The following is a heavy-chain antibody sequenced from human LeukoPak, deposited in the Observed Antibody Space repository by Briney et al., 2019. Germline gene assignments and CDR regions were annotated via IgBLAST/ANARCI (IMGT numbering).Heavy chain of an antibody. CDR1: GYTFTSYY. J-gene: IGHJ6*03. Sequence: ASVKVSCKASGYTFTSYYMHWVRQAPGQGLEWMGIINPGGGSTSYAQKFQGRVTMTRDTSTSTVYMELSSLRSEDTAVYYCARAIEYSSSWYNYYYYYMDVWGKGTTVTISS. CDR3: ARAIEYSSSWYNYYYYYMDV. D-gene: IGHD6-13*01. V-gene: IGHV1-46*01. CDR2: INPGGGST.